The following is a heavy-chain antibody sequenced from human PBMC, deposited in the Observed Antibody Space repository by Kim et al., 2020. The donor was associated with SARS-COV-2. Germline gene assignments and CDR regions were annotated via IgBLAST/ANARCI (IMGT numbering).Heavy chain of an antibody. CDR1: GGSFSGYY. CDR2: INHSGST. V-gene: IGHV4-34*01. J-gene: IGHJ5*02. CDR3: ARWKTLQSYYYGSGSYGRSNWFDP. Sequence: SETLSLTCAVYGGSFSGYYWSWIRQPPGKGLEWIGEINHSGSTNYNPSLKSRVTISVDTSKNQFSLKLSSVTAADTAVYYCARWKTLQSYYYGSGSYGRSNWFDPWGQGTLVTVSS. D-gene: IGHD3-10*01.